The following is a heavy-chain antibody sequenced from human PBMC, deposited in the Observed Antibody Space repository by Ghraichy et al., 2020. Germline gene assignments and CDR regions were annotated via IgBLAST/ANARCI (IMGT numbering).Heavy chain of an antibody. D-gene: IGHD6-13*01. J-gene: IGHJ4*02. CDR1: GVSFSGYY. V-gene: IGHV4-34*01. CDR3: AYSSSWYGYPGTAEFDY. Sequence: ESLNISCAVYGVSFSGYYWRWIRQPPGKGLEWIGEINHSGSTNYNPSLKSRVTISVDTSKNQFSLKLSSVTAADTAVYYCAYSSSWYGYPGTAEFDYWGQGTLVTVSS. CDR2: INHSGST.